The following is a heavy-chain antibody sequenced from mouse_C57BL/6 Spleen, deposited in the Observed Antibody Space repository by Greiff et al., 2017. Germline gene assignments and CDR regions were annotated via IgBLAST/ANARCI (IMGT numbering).Heavy chain of an antibody. CDR3: ALTGPGY. Sequence: QVHVKQPGAELVRPGSSVKLSCKASGYTFTSYWMDWVKQRPGQGLEWIGNIYPSDSETHYNQKFKDKATLTVDKSSSTAYMQLSSLTSEDSAVYYCALTGPGYWGQGTLVTVSA. CDR1: GYTFTSYW. V-gene: IGHV1-61*01. J-gene: IGHJ3*01. D-gene: IGHD4-1*01. CDR2: IYPSDSET.